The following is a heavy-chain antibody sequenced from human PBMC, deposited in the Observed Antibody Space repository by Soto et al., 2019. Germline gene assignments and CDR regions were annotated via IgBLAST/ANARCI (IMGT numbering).Heavy chain of an antibody. CDR1: GGSISSGGYY. D-gene: IGHD6-13*01. V-gene: IGHV4-31*03. J-gene: IGHJ4*02. CDR2: IYYSGRT. Sequence: QVQLQESGPGLVKPSQTLSLTCTVSGGSISSGGYYWSWIRQHPGKGLEWIGYIYYSGRTYYNPSLKSRVTISVDESKNQFSLKLSSVTAADTAVYDCARVERAAAAGLFDYWGQGTLVTVSS. CDR3: ARVERAAAAGLFDY.